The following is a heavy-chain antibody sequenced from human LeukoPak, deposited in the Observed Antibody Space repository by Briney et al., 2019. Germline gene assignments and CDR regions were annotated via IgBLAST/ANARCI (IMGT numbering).Heavy chain of an antibody. Sequence: SETLSLTCTVSGGSISSYYWSWLRQPPGKGLEWIGYIYYSGSTNYNPSLKSRVTISVDTSKNQFSLKLSSVTAADTAVYYCARDLGYGDISGAFDIWGQGTMVTVSS. D-gene: IGHD4-17*01. CDR2: IYYSGST. CDR3: ARDLGYGDISGAFDI. V-gene: IGHV4-59*01. CDR1: GGSISSYY. J-gene: IGHJ3*02.